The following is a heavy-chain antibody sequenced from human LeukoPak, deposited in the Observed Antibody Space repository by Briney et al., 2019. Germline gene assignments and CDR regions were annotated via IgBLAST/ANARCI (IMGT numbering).Heavy chain of an antibody. V-gene: IGHV4-59*01. Sequence: SETLSLTCTVSGGSISSYYWSWLRQPPGKGLEWIGYIYYNGNTNYNPSLKSRVTISVDTSKNQFSLKLSSVTAADTAVYYCARGGGDFWSGYYVVWGQGTLVTVSS. D-gene: IGHD3-3*01. J-gene: IGHJ4*02. CDR2: IYYNGNT. CDR1: GGSISSYY. CDR3: ARGGGDFWSGYYVV.